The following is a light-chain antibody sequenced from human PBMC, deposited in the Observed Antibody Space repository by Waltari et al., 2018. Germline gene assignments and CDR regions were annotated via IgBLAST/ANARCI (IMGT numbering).Light chain of an antibody. J-gene: IGKJ4*01. V-gene: IGKV3-11*01. CDR2: DTS. CDR3: QQRSIWPPVFP. CDR1: QSVGRL. Sequence: EVVLTQSPATLSLSPGERATLSCRASQSVGRLLAWYQQRPGQGPRLLIYDTSNRATGVPPRFSGSGSVTDFTLTISSLEPEDFAVYYCQQRSIWPPVFPFGGGTKVEIK.